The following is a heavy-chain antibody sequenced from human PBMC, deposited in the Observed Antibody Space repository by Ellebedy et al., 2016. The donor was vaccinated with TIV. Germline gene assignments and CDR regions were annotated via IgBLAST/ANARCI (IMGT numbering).Heavy chain of an antibody. CDR2: LSFDGSNE. CDR3: ARGALVVPAAHFDH. CDR1: GFMIKSHA. V-gene: IGHV3-30-3*01. Sequence: GESLKISCAASGFMIKSHALNWVRQAPGKGLEWVATLSFDGSNEYYADSVKGRFTISRDISKNTLYLEMSSLTTEDTAAYYCARGALVVPAAHFDHWGQGTPVTVSS. D-gene: IGHD2-2*01. J-gene: IGHJ4*02.